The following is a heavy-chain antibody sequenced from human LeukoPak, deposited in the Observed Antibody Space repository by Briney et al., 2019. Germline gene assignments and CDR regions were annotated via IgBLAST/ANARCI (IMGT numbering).Heavy chain of an antibody. CDR1: GGSISSGGYS. CDR3: ARSQIFSSSWPIFDY. V-gene: IGHV4-30-2*01. J-gene: IGHJ4*02. D-gene: IGHD6-13*01. Sequence: KPSQTLSLTCAVSGGSISSGGYSWSWIRQPPGKGLEWIGYIYHSESTYYNPSLKSRVTISVDRSKNQFSLKLSSVTAADTAVYYCARSQIFSSSWPIFDYWGQGTLVTVSS. CDR2: IYHSEST.